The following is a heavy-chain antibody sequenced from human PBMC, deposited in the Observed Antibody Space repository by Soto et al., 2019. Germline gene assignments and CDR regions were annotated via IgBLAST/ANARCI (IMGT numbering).Heavy chain of an antibody. CDR1: GGSVSSGDYY. CDR3: ARGVGWMDDAFDI. CDR2: IYYSGST. V-gene: IGHV4-30-4*01. D-gene: IGHD1-26*01. J-gene: IGHJ3*02. Sequence: SETLSLTCTVSGGSVSSGDYYWSWIRQPPGKGLEWIGYIYYSGSTYYNPSLKSRVTISVDTSKNQFSLKLSSVTAADTAVYYCARGVGWMDDAFDIWGQGTMVTVSS.